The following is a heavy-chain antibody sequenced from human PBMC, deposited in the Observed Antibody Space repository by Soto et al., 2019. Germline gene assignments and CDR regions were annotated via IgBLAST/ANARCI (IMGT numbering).Heavy chain of an antibody. J-gene: IGHJ5*02. Sequence: SLTCTVSGGSISSYYWSWIRQPPGKGLEWIGYIYYSGSTNYNPSLKSRVTISVDTSKNQFSLKLSSVTAADTAVYYCARGNNVLLWFGELTYNWFDPWGQGTLVTVSS. CDR2: IYYSGST. D-gene: IGHD3-10*01. V-gene: IGHV4-59*01. CDR1: GGSISSYY. CDR3: ARGNNVLLWFGELTYNWFDP.